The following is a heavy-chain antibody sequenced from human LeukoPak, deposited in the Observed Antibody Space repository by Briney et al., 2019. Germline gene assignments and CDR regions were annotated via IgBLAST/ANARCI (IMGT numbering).Heavy chain of an antibody. CDR3: ARSITAATMIRFDP. V-gene: IGHV4-59*01. CDR1: AGSITNYY. D-gene: IGHD6-13*01. J-gene: IGHJ5*02. Sequence: PSETLSLTCTVSAGSITNYYWSWIRQPPGKGLEWIGYMYYSGSTNYNPSLKSRVTLSVDTSKNQFSLKLSSVTAADTAVYYRARSITAATMIRFDPWGQGTLVTVSS. CDR2: MYYSGST.